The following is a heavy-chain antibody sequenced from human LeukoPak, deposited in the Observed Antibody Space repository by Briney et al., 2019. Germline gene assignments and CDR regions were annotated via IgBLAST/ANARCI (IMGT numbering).Heavy chain of an antibody. V-gene: IGHV4-61*01. D-gene: IGHD3-3*02. CDR2: IYYSGST. CDR3: ARSIRNWFDP. J-gene: IGHJ5*02. CDR1: GYSISSGYY. Sequence: SETLSLTCTVSGYSISSGYYWGWIRQPPGQGLEWIGYIYYSGSTNYNPSLKSRVTISVDTSKNQFSLKLSSVTAADTAVYYCARSIRNWFDPWGQGTLVTVSS.